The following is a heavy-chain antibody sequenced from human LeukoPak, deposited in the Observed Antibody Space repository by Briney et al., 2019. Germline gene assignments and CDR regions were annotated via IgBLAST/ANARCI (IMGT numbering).Heavy chain of an antibody. CDR1: GFTFSSYG. CDR3: AELGITMIGGV. Sequence: QSGGSLRLSCAASGFTFSSYGMSWVRQAPGKGLEWVSYISSSGSTICYADSVKGRFTISRDNAKNSLYLQMNSLRAEDTAVYYCAELGITMIGGVWGKGTTVTISS. CDR2: ISSSGSTI. D-gene: IGHD3-10*02. V-gene: IGHV3-48*04. J-gene: IGHJ6*04.